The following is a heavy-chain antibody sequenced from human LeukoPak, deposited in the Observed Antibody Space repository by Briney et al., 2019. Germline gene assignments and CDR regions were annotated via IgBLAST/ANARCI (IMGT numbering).Heavy chain of an antibody. Sequence: SETLSLTCTVSGGSISSSSYYWGWIRQPPGKGLEWIGSIYYSGSTYYNPSLKSRVTISVDTSKNQFSLKLSSVTAADTAVYYCARRPVAAAFDAFDIWGQGTMVTVSS. J-gene: IGHJ3*02. D-gene: IGHD6-13*01. CDR1: GGSISSSSYY. CDR3: ARRPVAAAFDAFDI. CDR2: IYYSGST. V-gene: IGHV4-39*01.